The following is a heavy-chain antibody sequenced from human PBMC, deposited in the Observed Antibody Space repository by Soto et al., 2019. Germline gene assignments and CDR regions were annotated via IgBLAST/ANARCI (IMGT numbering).Heavy chain of an antibody. CDR3: AKELWHCSGGSCYSHVGFDY. V-gene: IGHV3-23*01. CDR2: ISGSGGST. Sequence: GGPLRLSCAASGFTFSSYAMSWVSQAQGKGIEWVSAISGSGGSTYYADSVKGRFTISRDNSKNTLYLQMNSLRAEDTAVYYCAKELWHCSGGSCYSHVGFDYWGQGTLVTVSS. D-gene: IGHD2-15*01. J-gene: IGHJ4*02. CDR1: GFTFSSYA.